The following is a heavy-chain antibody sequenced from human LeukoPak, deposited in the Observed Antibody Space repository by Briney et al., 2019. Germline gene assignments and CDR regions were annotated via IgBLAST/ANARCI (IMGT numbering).Heavy chain of an antibody. Sequence: GGSLRLSCAASGFTFSNYVMIWVRQAPGKGLEWVSIIGTSGGDIHYADSVKGRFSISRDNSKNTLSLQMNSLRVDDTAVYYCARDPDWGSGYWGQGTLVTVSS. J-gene: IGHJ4*02. CDR2: IGTSGGDI. V-gene: IGHV3-23*01. D-gene: IGHD7-27*01. CDR1: GFTFSNYV. CDR3: ARDPDWGSGY.